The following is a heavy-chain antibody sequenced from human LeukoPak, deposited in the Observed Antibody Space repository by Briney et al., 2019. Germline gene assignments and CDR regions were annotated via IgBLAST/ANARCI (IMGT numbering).Heavy chain of an antibody. V-gene: IGHV3-30*02. CDR1: GFTFSSYG. CDR2: IRYDGSNK. CDR3: ARDWRLREDH. Sequence: PGGSLRLSCAASGFTFSSYGMHWFRQAPGKGLEWVAFIRYDGSNKYYADSVKGRFTISRDNAKNLLYLQMNSLRAEDTAVYYCARDWRLREDHWGQGTLVTVSS. J-gene: IGHJ4*02. D-gene: IGHD3-3*01.